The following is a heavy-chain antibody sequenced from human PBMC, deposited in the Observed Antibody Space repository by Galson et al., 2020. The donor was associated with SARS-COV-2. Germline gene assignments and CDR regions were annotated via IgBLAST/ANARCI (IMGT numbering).Heavy chain of an antibody. Sequence: GGSLRLSCSASGFTFKNYAIHWVRQAPGKGLEYISAISSNGGSTYYADSVSGRFTISRDNSKDTLFLQMSSLRAEDTAVYYCAKDANRGPYLIGTGGAFEYWGQGTLVTVSS. CDR1: GFTFKNYA. D-gene: IGHD3-9*01. CDR2: ISSNGGST. J-gene: IGHJ4*02. CDR3: AKDANRGPYLIGTGGAFEY. V-gene: IGHV3-64D*09.